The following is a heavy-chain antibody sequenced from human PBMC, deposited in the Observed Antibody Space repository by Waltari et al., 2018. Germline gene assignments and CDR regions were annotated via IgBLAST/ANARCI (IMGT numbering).Heavy chain of an antibody. CDR2: INHRGST. V-gene: IGHV4-34*01. D-gene: IGHD2-21*01. J-gene: IGHJ4*02. CDR3: ARGGPRRVMYYFDY. Sequence: QVQLQQWGAGLLKPSETLSLTCAVYGGSFSGYYWRWIRQPPGKGLEWIGEINHRGSTNSTPSLKSRVTISVDTSKNQFSLKLSSVTAADTAVYYCARGGPRRVMYYFDYWGQGTLVTVSS. CDR1: GGSFSGYY.